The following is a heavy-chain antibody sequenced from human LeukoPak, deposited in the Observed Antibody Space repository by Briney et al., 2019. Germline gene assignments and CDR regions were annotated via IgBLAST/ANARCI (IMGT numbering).Heavy chain of an antibody. J-gene: IGHJ4*02. V-gene: IGHV3-11*06. CDR2: ISLSSTYT. Sequence: PGGSLRLSCAASGFTFSDYHMSWIRQAPGKGLEWVSYISLSSTYTNYADSVKGRFTISRDNAKNLLYLQMNSLRAEDTAVYYCARDGWFGELDKDHFDYWGQGTLVTASS. D-gene: IGHD3-10*01. CDR1: GFTFSDYH. CDR3: ARDGWFGELDKDHFDY.